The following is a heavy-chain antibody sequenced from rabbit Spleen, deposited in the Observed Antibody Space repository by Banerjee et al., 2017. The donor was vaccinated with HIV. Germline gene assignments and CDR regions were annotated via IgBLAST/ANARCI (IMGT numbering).Heavy chain of an antibody. Sequence: QEQLEESGGDLVKPEGSLTLTCKASGVSFSSGYDMCWVRQAPGKGLEWIACIYTGNSKTYYASWAKGRFTISKTSSTTVTLQMTSLTVADTATYFCARDAGRGDYIDGVFNLWGPGTLVTVS. CDR3: ARDAGRGDYIDGVFNL. CDR2: IYTGNSKT. CDR1: GVSFSSGYD. D-gene: IGHD8-1*01. J-gene: IGHJ4*01. V-gene: IGHV1S45*01.